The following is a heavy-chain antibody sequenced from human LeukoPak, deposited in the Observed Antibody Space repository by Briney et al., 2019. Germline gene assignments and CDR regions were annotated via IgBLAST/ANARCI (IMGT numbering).Heavy chain of an antibody. Sequence: SETLSLTCTVSGGSISSSSYYWGWVRQPRGRGLEWIASIYYSGSTYCNPFLKSGFTISVDTSKIHFSLKLSSVTAADTAVYYCARGRGMTTIDYWGQGTLVTVSS. CDR2: IYYSGST. D-gene: IGHD4-17*01. CDR3: ARGRGMTTIDY. J-gene: IGHJ4*02. V-gene: IGHV4-39*02. CDR1: GGSISSSSYY.